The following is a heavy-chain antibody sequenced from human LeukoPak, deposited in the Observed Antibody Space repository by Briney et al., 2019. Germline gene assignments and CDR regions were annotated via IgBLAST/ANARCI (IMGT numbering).Heavy chain of an antibody. CDR2: ISAYNGNT. V-gene: IGHV1-18*01. D-gene: IGHD6-13*01. J-gene: IGHJ4*02. CDR1: GYTFTSYG. Sequence: ASVKVSCKASGYTFTSYGISWVRQAPGQGLEWMGWISAYNGNTNYAQKLQGRVTMTTDTSTSTAYMELRSLRSEDTAVYYCARDSRLAAAGSGFDYWGQGTLVTVSS. CDR3: ARDSRLAAAGSGFDY.